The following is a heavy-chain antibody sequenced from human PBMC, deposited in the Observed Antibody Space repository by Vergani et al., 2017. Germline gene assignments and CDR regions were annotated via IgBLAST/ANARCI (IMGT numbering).Heavy chain of an antibody. D-gene: IGHD3-3*01. V-gene: IGHV4-59*01. CDR1: GGSISSYY. Sequence: QVQLQESGPGLVKPSETLSLTCTVSGGSISSYYWSWIRQPPGKGLEWIGYIYYSGSTNYNPSVKSRVTISVDTSKNQFSLKLSSVTAADTAVYYCARGLEQYYDFWSGPPGAFDIWGQGTMVTVSS. CDR3: ARGLEQYYDFWSGPPGAFDI. J-gene: IGHJ3*02. CDR2: IYYSGST.